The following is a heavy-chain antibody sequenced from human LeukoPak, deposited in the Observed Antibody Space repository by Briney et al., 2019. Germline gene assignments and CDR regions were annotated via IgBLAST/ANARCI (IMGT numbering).Heavy chain of an antibody. CDR2: ISYDGSNK. V-gene: IGHV3-30-3*01. J-gene: IGHJ4*02. CDR1: GFTFSSYA. Sequence: GGSLRLSCAASGFTFSSYAMHWVRQAPGKGLEWVAVISYDGSNKYYADSVKGRFTISRDNSKNTLYLQMNSLRAEDTAVYYCAREGDYVFDYWGQGALVIVSS. D-gene: IGHD3-16*01. CDR3: AREGDYVFDY.